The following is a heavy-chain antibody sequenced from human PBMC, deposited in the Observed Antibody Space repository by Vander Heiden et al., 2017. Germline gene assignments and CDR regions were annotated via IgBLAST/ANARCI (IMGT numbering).Heavy chain of an antibody. Sequence: EVQLVESGGGLVQPGGSRSLSCAAAGCSCRSYSMNWVGQAPGKGLEWVSYFSSSTSTTYYADSVKGRFTISRDNAKNSLYLHMNSLRAEGTAVYYCARGVLPAAKMDYWGQGTLVIVSS. V-gene: IGHV3-48*01. J-gene: IGHJ4*02. D-gene: IGHD2-2*01. CDR2: FSSSTSTT. CDR3: ARGVLPAAKMDY. CDR1: GCSCRSYS.